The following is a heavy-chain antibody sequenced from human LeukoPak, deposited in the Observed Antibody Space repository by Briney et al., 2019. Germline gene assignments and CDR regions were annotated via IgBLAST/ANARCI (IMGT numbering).Heavy chain of an antibody. V-gene: IGHV3-23*01. J-gene: IGHJ4*02. CDR2: ISGSGGST. D-gene: IGHD1-7*01. CDR1: GFTFSSYA. CDR3: AKDRLELRPTHFDY. Sequence: GGSLRLSCAASGFTFSSYAMSWVRQAPGKGLEWVAAISGSGGSTYYADSVKGRFTISRDNSKKTLYLQMNSLRAEDTAVYYCAKDRLELRPTHFDYWGQGTLVTVSS.